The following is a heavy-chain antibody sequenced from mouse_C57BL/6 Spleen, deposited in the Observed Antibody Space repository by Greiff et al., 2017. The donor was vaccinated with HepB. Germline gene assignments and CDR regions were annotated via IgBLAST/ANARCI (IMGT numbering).Heavy chain of an antibody. CDR1: GFNIKDDY. Sequence: EVMLVESGAELVRPGASVKLSCTASGFNIKDDYMHWVKQRPEQGLEWIGWIDPENGDTEYASKFQGKATITADTSSNTAYLQLSSLTSEDTAVYYCTTGAYYGNYAWFAYWCQGTLVTVSA. CDR2: IDPENGDT. V-gene: IGHV14-4*01. D-gene: IGHD2-10*01. J-gene: IGHJ3*01. CDR3: TTGAYYGNYAWFAY.